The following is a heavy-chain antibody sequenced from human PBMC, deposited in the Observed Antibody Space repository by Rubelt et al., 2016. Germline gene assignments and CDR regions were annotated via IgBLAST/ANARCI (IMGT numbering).Heavy chain of an antibody. CDR1: GYRFTDYY. J-gene: IGHJ4*02. D-gene: IGHD3/OR15-3a*01. CDR2: IDPKRGRT. V-gene: IGHV1-2*02. Sequence: VQSGPEVRKPGASVKVSCRASGYRFTDYYLHWVRQVPGQGPEWMGWIDPKRGRTKYSPRFQGAFSMTRDTSISTVYMELSRVTSDDTAMYFCARDSSTKYYNDLWGPGTRVTVSS. CDR3: ARDSSTKYYNDL.